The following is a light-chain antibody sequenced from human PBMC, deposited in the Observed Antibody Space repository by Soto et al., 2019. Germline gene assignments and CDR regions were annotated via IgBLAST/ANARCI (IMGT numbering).Light chain of an antibody. CDR3: SSYATSSTLA. Sequence: QSAPAQPAPLYGSPGQSITISCTGTSSDVGRYNYVAWYQQHPGKAPTVLIFEVSNRPSGVSSRFSGSKSGNTASLNISGLQAEDEADYYCSSYATSSTLAFGTGTKVTVL. J-gene: IGLJ1*01. CDR1: SSDVGRYNY. V-gene: IGLV2-14*01. CDR2: EVS.